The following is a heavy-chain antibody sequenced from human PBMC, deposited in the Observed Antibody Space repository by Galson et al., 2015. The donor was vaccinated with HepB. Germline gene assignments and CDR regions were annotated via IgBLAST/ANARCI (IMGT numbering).Heavy chain of an antibody. CDR3: ARDGEYYDILTGPSWAFDI. Sequence: SVKVSCKASGYTFTGYYMHWVRQAPGQGLEWTGWINPNSGGTNYAQKFQGWVTMTRDTSISTAYMELSRLRSDDTAVYYCARDGEYYDILTGPSWAFDIWGQGTMVTVSS. D-gene: IGHD3-9*01. CDR1: GYTFTGYY. J-gene: IGHJ3*02. V-gene: IGHV1-2*04. CDR2: INPNSGGT.